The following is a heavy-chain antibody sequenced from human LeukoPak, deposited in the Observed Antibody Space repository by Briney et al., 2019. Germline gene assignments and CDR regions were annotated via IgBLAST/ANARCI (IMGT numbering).Heavy chain of an antibody. D-gene: IGHD2-15*01. CDR3: ASSPLYCSGGSCYENDY. J-gene: IGHJ4*02. CDR2: INPSGGST. Sequence: GGSLRLSCAASGFTFSRYGMSWVRQAPGQGLEWMGIINPSGGSTSYAQKFQGRVTMTRDMSTSTVYMELSSLRSEDTAVYYCASSPLYCSGGSCYENDYWGQGTLVTVSS. CDR1: GFTFSRYG. V-gene: IGHV1-46*01.